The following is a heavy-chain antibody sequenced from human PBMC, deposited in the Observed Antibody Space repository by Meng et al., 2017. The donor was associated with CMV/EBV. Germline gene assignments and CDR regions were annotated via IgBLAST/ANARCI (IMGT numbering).Heavy chain of an antibody. Sequence: ASVTVSCKASGYTFTDNHIHWVRQAPGQGLEWMGWINPNTGGTSYAQKFQGRVTMAWDTSINTAYMELSRLTSDDAALFYCARAVGPTRFDPWGQGTLVTVSS. D-gene: IGHD1-26*01. V-gene: IGHV1-2*02. CDR1: GYTFTDNH. CDR2: INPNTGGT. CDR3: ARAVGPTRFDP. J-gene: IGHJ5*02.